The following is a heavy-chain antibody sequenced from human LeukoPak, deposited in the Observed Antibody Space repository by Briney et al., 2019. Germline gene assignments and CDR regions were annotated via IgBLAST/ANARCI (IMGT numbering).Heavy chain of an antibody. CDR3: AKDGYSSGWTFDY. V-gene: IGHV3-23*01. Sequence: PGGSLRLSCAASGFTFSSYAMSWVRQAPGKGLEWVPGISGSVISTYYADSVKGRFTISRDNSKNTLYLQMNSLRAEDTAVYYCAKDGYSSGWTFDYWGQGTLVTVSS. CDR2: ISGSVIST. D-gene: IGHD6-19*01. J-gene: IGHJ4*02. CDR1: GFTFSSYA.